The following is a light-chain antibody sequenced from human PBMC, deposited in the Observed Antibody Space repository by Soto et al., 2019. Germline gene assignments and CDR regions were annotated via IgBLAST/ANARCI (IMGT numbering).Light chain of an antibody. J-gene: IGKJ2*01. V-gene: IGKV1-5*03. Sequence: DIQMTQSPSTLSASVGDRVTITCRASQSISSWLAWYQQNPGKAHKLLIYKASSLESGVPSRFSGSGSGTEFNLTISSLQPDDFATYYCQQYNILYTFGQWTKLEIK. CDR3: QQYNILYT. CDR2: KAS. CDR1: QSISSW.